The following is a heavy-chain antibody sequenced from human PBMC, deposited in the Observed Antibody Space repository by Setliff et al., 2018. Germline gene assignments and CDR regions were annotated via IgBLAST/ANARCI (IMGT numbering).Heavy chain of an antibody. CDR2: IYIRGGT. V-gene: IGHV4-61*02. J-gene: IGHJ5*02. CDR3: AVDHVTNIAESGYGYTRIDP. Sequence: PSETLSLTCTVSGGSITDENSWWAWIRQPAGKRPEWLGLIYIRGGTDYNPSLKSRVTISLDTSRHQFSLNLTSVTAADTAVYYCAVDHVTNIAESGYGYTRIDPWGQGIPVTVSS. D-gene: IGHD6-19*01. CDR1: GGSITDENSW.